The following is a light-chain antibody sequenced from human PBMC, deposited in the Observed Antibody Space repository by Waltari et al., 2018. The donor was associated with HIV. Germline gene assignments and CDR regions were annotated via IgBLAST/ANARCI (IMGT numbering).Light chain of an antibody. CDR3: AAWDDSLKGGA. CDR1: SSNIGSNT. CDR2: SNN. V-gene: IGLV1-44*01. J-gene: IGLJ1*01. Sequence: QSVLTQPPSASGTPGQRVTISCSGSSSNIGSNTVHWYRQLPGTAPKLLIYSNNQRPSGVPDRFSGSTAGTSDSLVISGLQSEDEADYYCAAWDDSLKGGAFGTGTKVTVL.